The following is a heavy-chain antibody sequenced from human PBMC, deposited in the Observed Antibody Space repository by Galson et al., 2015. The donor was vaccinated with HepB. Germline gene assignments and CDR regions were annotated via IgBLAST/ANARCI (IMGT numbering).Heavy chain of an antibody. J-gene: IGHJ4*02. Sequence: QSGAEVKKPGESLKISCKGSGYSFTTYWIAWVRQMPGKGLEWMGIMYPGDSDTRYSPSFQGQVIISADKSTSTAYLQWSSLKASDTVIYYCARSLYSGTYLLGPFDYWGQGTLVTVSS. CDR2: MYPGDSDT. D-gene: IGHD1-26*01. CDR1: GYSFTTYW. V-gene: IGHV5-51*03. CDR3: ARSLYSGTYLLGPFDY.